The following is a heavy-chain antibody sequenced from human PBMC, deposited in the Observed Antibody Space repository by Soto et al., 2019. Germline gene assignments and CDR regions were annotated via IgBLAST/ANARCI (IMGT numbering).Heavy chain of an antibody. Sequence: QVQLVQSGAEVKKPGASVKVSCKASGYTFTSYGISWVRQAPGQGLEWMGWISAYNGNTNYAQKLQGRVTMTTDTSTXXAXMXXRSLRSDDTAVYYCAREGWYYDSRRTNYYYYGMDVWGQGTTVTVSS. D-gene: IGHD3-22*01. CDR2: ISAYNGNT. V-gene: IGHV1-18*01. CDR1: GYTFTSYG. CDR3: AREGWYYDSRRTNYYYYGMDV. J-gene: IGHJ6*02.